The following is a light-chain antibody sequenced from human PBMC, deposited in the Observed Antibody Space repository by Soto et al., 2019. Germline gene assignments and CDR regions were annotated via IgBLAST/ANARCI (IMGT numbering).Light chain of an antibody. CDR2: DAS. Sequence: EIVLTQSPATLSVSPGERATXXXXASQSVSSSSLAWYQQKRGQAPRLLIHDASSRATGIPDRFSGSGSGTDFTLTISRLEPEDFAVYYCQQYGDSPLFGPGTKVD. CDR3: QQYGDSPL. J-gene: IGKJ3*01. CDR1: QSVSSSS. V-gene: IGKV3-20*01.